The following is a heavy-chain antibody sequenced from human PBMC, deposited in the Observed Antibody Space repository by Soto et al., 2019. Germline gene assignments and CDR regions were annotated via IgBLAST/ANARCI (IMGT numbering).Heavy chain of an antibody. Sequence: ASVKVSCKASGYSFSSYGITWVRQAPGQGLEWMGWISPSTGETNYAQKFQGRVTVTTDRSTTTAYLELSNLKPNDTAVYYCAREWYPRFDPWGPGTLVTVSS. CDR1: GYSFSSYG. J-gene: IGHJ5*02. CDR3: AREWYPRFDP. CDR2: ISPSTGET. V-gene: IGHV1-18*01. D-gene: IGHD6-13*01.